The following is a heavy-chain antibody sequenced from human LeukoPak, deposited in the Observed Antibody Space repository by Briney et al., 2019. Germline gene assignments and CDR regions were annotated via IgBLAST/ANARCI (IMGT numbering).Heavy chain of an antibody. D-gene: IGHD1-26*01. CDR3: TRDSGTYNWFDP. CDR2: MYKKDKGYATAT. V-gene: IGHV3-73*01. J-gene: IGHJ5*02. CDR1: GFTFSGSA. Sequence: PGGSLRLSCAASGFTFSGSAIHWVRQSSGKGREWVVQMYKKDKGYATATAYAASVKGRFTISRDDSINTPYMKMQSVKNADTDLYSCTRDSGTYNWFDPWGQGTLVTVSS.